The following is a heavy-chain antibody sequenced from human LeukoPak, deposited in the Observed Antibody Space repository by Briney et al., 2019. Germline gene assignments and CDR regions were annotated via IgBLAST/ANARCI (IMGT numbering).Heavy chain of an antibody. V-gene: IGHV3-33*01. J-gene: IGHJ3*02. D-gene: IGHD4-17*01. CDR3: ARDFHYGDTTNNDAFDI. CDR2: IWYDGSNK. Sequence: GGSLRLSCAASGFTFSSYGMHWVRQAPGKGLEWVAVIWYDGSNKYYADSVKGRFTISRDNSKNTLYLQMNSLRAEDTAVYYCARDFHYGDTTNNDAFDIWGQGTMVTVSS. CDR1: GFTFSSYG.